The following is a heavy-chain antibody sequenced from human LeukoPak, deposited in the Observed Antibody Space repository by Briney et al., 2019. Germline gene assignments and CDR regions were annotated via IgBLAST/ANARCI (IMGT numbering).Heavy chain of an antibody. V-gene: IGHV4-59*08. D-gene: IGHD3-22*01. J-gene: IGHJ4*02. CDR2: IYYSRST. Sequence: SETLSLTCTVSGGSISSYYWSWILQPPGKGRVGCGYIYYSRSTNYNPSLKSRVTISVDTSKNQFSLKLSSVTAADTAVYYCARHRRGNYCDSSGYYSYYFDYWGQGTLVTVSS. CDR1: GGSISSYY. CDR3: ARHRRGNYCDSSGYYSYYFDY.